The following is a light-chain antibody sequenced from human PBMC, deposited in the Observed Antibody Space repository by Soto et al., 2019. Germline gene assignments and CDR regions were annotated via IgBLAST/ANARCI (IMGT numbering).Light chain of an antibody. J-gene: IGLJ7*01. CDR1: SSNIGSNY. CDR3: AAWDDSLNGPV. V-gene: IGLV1-47*01. CDR2: KNN. Sequence: QSVLTQTPSASGTPGQRVTISCSGSSSNIGSNYVSWYQQLPGTAPKLLIYKNNQRPSGVPDRFSGSKSGTSASLAISGLRSEDEADYYCAAWDDSLNGPVLGGGTKLTVL.